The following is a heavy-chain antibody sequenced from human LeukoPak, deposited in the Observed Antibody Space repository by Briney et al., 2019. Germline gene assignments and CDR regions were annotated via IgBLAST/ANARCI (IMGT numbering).Heavy chain of an antibody. CDR3: ARWGGSQDY. J-gene: IGHJ4*02. CDR2: ISSSSSTI. V-gene: IGHV3-48*01. Sequence: GGSLRLSCAASGFTFSSYSMNWVRQAPGKGLEWVSYISSSSSTIYYADSVKGRFTISRDNAKNSLHLQMNSLRAEDTAVYYCARWGGSQDYWGQGTLVTVSS. D-gene: IGHD3-10*01. CDR1: GFTFSSYS.